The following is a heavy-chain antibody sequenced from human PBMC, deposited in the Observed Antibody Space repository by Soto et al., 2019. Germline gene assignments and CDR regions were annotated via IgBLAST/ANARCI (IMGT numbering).Heavy chain of an antibody. V-gene: IGHV4-59*08. Sequence: SETLSLTCTVSGGSISSYFWSWIRQPPGKGLEWIGYIYYSESTNYNPSLKSRVTISVDTSKNQFSLKLSSVTAADTAVYYCARRRMVRGVIILPFHYWGQGTLVTVS. D-gene: IGHD3-10*01. J-gene: IGHJ4*02. CDR1: GGSISSYF. CDR3: ARRRMVRGVIILPFHY. CDR2: IYYSEST.